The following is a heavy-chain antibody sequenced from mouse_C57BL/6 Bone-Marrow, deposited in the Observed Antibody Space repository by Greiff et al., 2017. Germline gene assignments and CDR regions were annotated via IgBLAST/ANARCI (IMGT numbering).Heavy chain of an antibody. D-gene: IGHD1-1*01. Sequence: EVKLVESGGGLVKPGGSLKLSCAASGFTFSDYGMHWVRQAPEKGLEWVAYISRGSSTIYYADTVKGRFTISRDNAKNTLFLQMTSLRSEDTAMYYCARRYYGGFAYWGQGTLVTVSA. CDR1: GFTFSDYG. V-gene: IGHV5-17*01. CDR3: ARRYYGGFAY. J-gene: IGHJ3*01. CDR2: ISRGSSTI.